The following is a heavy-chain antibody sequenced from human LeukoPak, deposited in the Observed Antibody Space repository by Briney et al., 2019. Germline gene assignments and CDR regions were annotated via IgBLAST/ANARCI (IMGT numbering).Heavy chain of an antibody. CDR2: IKSKSHGETT. Sequence: AGGSLRLSCAASGFTFSNAWMSWVRQAPGKGLEWVGRIKSKSHGETTDYAAPVKGRFTISRDDSKNTLYLQMNSLKSEDTAVYYCTTVYSDSGGFYFNYCDYWGQGTLVTVTT. CDR3: TTVYSDSGGFYFNYCDY. D-gene: IGHD3-22*01. J-gene: IGHJ4*02. V-gene: IGHV3-15*01. CDR1: GFTFSNAW.